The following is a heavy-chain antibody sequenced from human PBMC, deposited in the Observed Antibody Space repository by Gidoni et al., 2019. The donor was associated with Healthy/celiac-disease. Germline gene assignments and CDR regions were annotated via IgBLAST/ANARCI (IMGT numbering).Heavy chain of an antibody. D-gene: IGHD2-2*01. CDR3: AREDIVVVPAAMTSNYYYYGMDV. Sequence: EVQLVASGGGLIQPGGSLRLSCAASGFTVSSNYMSWVRQAPGKGLEWVSVIYSGGSTYYADSVKGRFTISRDNSKNTLYLQMNSLRAEDTAVYYCAREDIVVVPAAMTSNYYYYGMDVWGQGTTVTVSS. CDR1: GFTVSSNY. CDR2: IYSGGST. V-gene: IGHV3-53*01. J-gene: IGHJ6*02.